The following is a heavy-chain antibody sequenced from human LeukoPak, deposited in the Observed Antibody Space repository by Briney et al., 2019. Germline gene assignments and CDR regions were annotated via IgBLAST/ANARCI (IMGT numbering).Heavy chain of an antibody. J-gene: IGHJ4*02. CDR1: GYSISSGYY. CDR2: IYHSGST. V-gene: IGHV4-38-2*01. Sequence: PSETLSLTCGVSGYSISSGYYWVWIRPPPGKGLEWTGTIYHSGSTYYNPSLKSRVTISVDTSKNQFSLKLSSVTAADTAVYYCARSIAVVGTFYFDYWGQGTLVTVSS. CDR3: ARSIAVVGTFYFDY. D-gene: IGHD6-19*01.